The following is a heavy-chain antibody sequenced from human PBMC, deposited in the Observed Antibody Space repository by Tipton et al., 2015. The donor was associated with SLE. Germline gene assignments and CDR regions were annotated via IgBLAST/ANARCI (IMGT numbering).Heavy chain of an antibody. V-gene: IGHV3-66*01. Sequence: SLRLSCAASGFTFSSYAMSWVRQAPGKGLEWVSAIYSGGSTYYADSVKGRFTISRDNSKNTLYLQMNSLRAEDTAVYYCARRPISAFDIWGQGTMVTVSS. CDR3: ARRPISAFDI. J-gene: IGHJ3*02. CDR1: GFTFSSYA. CDR2: IYSGGST. D-gene: IGHD5-12*01.